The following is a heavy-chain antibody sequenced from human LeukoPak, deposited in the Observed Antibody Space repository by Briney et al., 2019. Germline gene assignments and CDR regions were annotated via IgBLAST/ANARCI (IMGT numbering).Heavy chain of an antibody. CDR1: GYTFTGYY. CDR3: ARVNSGRSWGDAFDI. D-gene: IGHD1-26*01. V-gene: IGHV1-2*06. Sequence: ASVKVSCKASGYTFTGYYVHWVRQAPGQGLEWMGRINPNSGDTNYAQKFQGRVTMTRDTSISTAYMGLSRLRSDDTAVYYCARVNSGRSWGDAFDIWGQGTMVTVSS. J-gene: IGHJ3*02. CDR2: INPNSGDT.